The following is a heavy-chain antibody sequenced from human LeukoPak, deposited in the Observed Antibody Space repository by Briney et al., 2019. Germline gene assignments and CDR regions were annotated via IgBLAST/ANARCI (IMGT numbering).Heavy chain of an antibody. CDR1: GFTFRSLG. D-gene: IGHD3-10*01. CDR2: IAYNGSSA. CDR3: ANLTPRGHGMDV. Sequence: GGSLRLSCRASGFTFRSLGMHWVRQAPGKGLEWVAVIAYNGSSAYYGDPVKGRFTISRDNSKNTLYLQLNSLRPEDTAVYYCANLTPRGHGMDVWGHRTTVIVSS. J-gene: IGHJ6*02. V-gene: IGHV3-30*18.